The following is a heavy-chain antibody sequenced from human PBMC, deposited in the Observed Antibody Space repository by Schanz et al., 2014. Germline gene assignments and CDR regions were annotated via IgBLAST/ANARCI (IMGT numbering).Heavy chain of an antibody. Sequence: QVHLQESGPGLVKPSETLSLTCTVSGVSIGGYYWSWIRQPAGKGLEWIGRIYTSGSTNYNPSLKSRVPMSVDTSKNQFSLRLSSVTAADTAVYYCARYTGAYFDYWGQGTLVTVSS. CDR2: IYTSGST. V-gene: IGHV4-4*07. J-gene: IGHJ4*02. CDR3: ARYTGAYFDY. CDR1: GVSIGGYY. D-gene: IGHD1-26*01.